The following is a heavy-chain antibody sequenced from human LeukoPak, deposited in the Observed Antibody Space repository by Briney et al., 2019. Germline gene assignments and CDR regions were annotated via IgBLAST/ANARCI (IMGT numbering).Heavy chain of an antibody. CDR2: IYSGGST. CDR3: ARVLTYYYDSSGYYFDY. Sequence: GGSLRLSCAASGFTVSSNYMSWVRQAPGKGLEWVSVIYSGGSTNYADSVKGRFTISRDNSKNTLYLQMNSLRAEDTAVYYCARVLTYYYDSSGYYFDYGGQGTLVTVSS. CDR1: GFTVSSNY. D-gene: IGHD3-22*01. J-gene: IGHJ4*02. V-gene: IGHV3-66*02.